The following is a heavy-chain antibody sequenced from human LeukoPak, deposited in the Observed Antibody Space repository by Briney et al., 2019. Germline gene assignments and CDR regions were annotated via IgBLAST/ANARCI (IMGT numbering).Heavy chain of an antibody. CDR2: IYYSGST. Sequence: PSXTLSLTCTVSGGSISSYYWSWIRQPPGKGLEWIGYIYYSGSTNYNPSLKSRVTISVDTSKNQFSLKLSSVTAADTAVYYCARDQDIVATGWFDPWGQGTLVTVSS. D-gene: IGHD5-12*01. CDR3: ARDQDIVATGWFDP. J-gene: IGHJ5*02. CDR1: GGSISSYY. V-gene: IGHV4-59*01.